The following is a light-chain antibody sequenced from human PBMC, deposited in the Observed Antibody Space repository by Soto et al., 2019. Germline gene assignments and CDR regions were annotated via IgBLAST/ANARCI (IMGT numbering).Light chain of an antibody. CDR1: QSISSY. V-gene: IGKV1-39*01. CDR2: AAS. CDR3: RQSYSTPRT. Sequence: DIQMTQSPSSLSASVGDRVTITCRASQSISSYLNWYQQKPGKAPKLLIHAASSLQSGVPSRFSGSGSGTDFTLTISSLQPEDFATYYCRQSYSTPRTFGQGTKVDIK. J-gene: IGKJ1*01.